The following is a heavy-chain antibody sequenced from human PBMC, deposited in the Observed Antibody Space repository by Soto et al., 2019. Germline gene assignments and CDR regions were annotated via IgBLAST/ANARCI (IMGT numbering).Heavy chain of an antibody. Sequence: GGSLRLSCAASGFTFSNAWMSWVRQAPGKGLEWVGRIKSKTDGGTTDYAAPVKGRFTISRDDSKNTLYLQMSSLKTEDTAVYYCTTAADVDTAMVDYWGQGTLVTVSS. J-gene: IGHJ4*02. CDR3: TTAADVDTAMVDY. V-gene: IGHV3-15*01. CDR2: IKSKTDGGTT. D-gene: IGHD5-18*01. CDR1: GFTFSNAW.